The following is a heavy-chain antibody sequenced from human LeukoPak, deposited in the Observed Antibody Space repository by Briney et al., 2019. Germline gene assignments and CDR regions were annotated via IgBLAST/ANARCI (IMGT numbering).Heavy chain of an antibody. CDR2: IYYSGST. CDR1: GGSISSSSYY. CDR3: GRGGVTTGDYYYYGMDV. D-gene: IGHD4-11*01. V-gene: IGHV4-39*01. Sequence: SETLSLTCTVSGGSISSSSYYWGWIRQPPGKGLEWIGSIYYSGSTYYNPSLKSRVTISVDTSKNQFSLKLSSVTAADTAVYYCGRGGVTTGDYYYYGMDVRGQGTTVTVSS. J-gene: IGHJ6*02.